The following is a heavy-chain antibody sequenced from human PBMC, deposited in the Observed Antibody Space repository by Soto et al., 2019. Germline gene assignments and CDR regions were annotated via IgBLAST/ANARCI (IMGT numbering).Heavy chain of an antibody. V-gene: IGHV3-23*01. J-gene: IGHJ6*02. Sequence: EVQLLESGGGLVQPGGSLRLSCAASGFTFSSYAMSWVRQAPGKGVEWVSAMSGSGDTTYYADSVKGRFTISRDNSKNTLYLQMNSLRAEDTAVYYCTKASSDRHHMDVWGQGTTVTVSS. CDR1: GFTFSSYA. CDR3: TKASSDRHHMDV. CDR2: MSGSGDTT.